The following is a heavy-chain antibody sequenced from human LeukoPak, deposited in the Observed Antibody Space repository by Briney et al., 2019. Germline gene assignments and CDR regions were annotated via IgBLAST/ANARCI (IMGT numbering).Heavy chain of an antibody. Sequence: SETLSLTCTVSGGSISSSSYYWGWIRQPPGKGLEWIGSIYYSGSTYYNPSLKSRVTISVDTSKNQFSLKLSSVTAADTAVYYCASGTTVAYYYYYYMDVWGKGTTVTISS. V-gene: IGHV4-39*01. CDR3: ASGTTVAYYYYYYMDV. CDR2: IYYSGST. J-gene: IGHJ6*03. D-gene: IGHD4-23*01. CDR1: GGSISSSSYY.